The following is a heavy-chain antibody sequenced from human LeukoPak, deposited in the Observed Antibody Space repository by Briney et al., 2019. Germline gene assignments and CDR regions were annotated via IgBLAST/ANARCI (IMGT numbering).Heavy chain of an antibody. V-gene: IGHV4-38-2*01. D-gene: IGHD3-10*01. CDR1: GYSISSGYY. Sequence: SETLSLTCAVSGYSISSGYYWGWIRQPPGKGLEWIGSIYHSGSTYYNPSLKSRVTISLDTSKNQFSLKLSSVTAADTAVYYCARGSTMVRGILDYWGQGTLVTVSS. CDR3: ARGSTMVRGILDY. CDR2: IYHSGST. J-gene: IGHJ4*02.